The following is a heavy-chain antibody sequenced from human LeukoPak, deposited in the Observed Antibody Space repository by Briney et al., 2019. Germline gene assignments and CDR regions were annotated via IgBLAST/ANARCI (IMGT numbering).Heavy chain of an antibody. D-gene: IGHD6-19*01. J-gene: IGHJ4*02. V-gene: IGHV3-30-3*01. CDR1: GFTFSSYA. CDR2: ISYDGSNK. Sequence: VGSLRLSCAASGFTFSSYAMHWVRHAPGKGLEWVAVISYDGSNKYYADSVKGRFTISRDNSKNTLYLQMNSLRAEDTAVYYCARAYSSGFGYWGQGTLVTVSS. CDR3: ARAYSSGFGY.